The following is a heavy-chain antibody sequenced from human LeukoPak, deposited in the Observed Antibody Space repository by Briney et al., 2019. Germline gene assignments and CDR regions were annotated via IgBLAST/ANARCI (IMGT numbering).Heavy chain of an antibody. Sequence: GRSLRLSCAASGFTFSSYAMHWVRQAPGKGLEWVAVISYDGSNKYYADSVKGRFTISRDNSKNTLYLQMNSPRAEDTAVYYCARVFGYYDSSGSNDAFDIWGQGTMVTVSS. CDR1: GFTFSSYA. V-gene: IGHV3-30-3*01. CDR2: ISYDGSNK. D-gene: IGHD3-22*01. J-gene: IGHJ3*02. CDR3: ARVFGYYDSSGSNDAFDI.